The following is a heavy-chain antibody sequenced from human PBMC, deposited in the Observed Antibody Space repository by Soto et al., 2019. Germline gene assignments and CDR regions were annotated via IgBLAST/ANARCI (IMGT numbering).Heavy chain of an antibody. CDR1: GDSVSNSGYY. Sequence: PSETLSLTCTVSGDSVSNSGYYWSWIRQPPGKXLEXXGXFXYXGXXXXXXSLKSRVTISVDTSKTQFSMRLSSVTDADTAVYYCAGERLGSWFDPWGQGTLVTVSS. CDR2: FXYXGXX. D-gene: IGHD7-27*01. V-gene: IGHV4-30-4*01. CDR3: AGERLGSWFDP. J-gene: IGHJ5*02.